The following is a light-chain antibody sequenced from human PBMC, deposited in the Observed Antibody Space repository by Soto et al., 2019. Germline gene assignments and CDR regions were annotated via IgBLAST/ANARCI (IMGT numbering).Light chain of an antibody. CDR1: QSVSSN. CDR2: DAS. CDR3: QQRSNWPLT. Sequence: QTPDRLSVTQRERATLSCRASQSVSSNLAWYQQKPGQAPRLLIYDASNRATGIPARFSGSGSGTDFTLTISGLEPEDFAVYYCQQRSNWPLTFGGGTKVDI. V-gene: IGKV3-11*01. J-gene: IGKJ4*01.